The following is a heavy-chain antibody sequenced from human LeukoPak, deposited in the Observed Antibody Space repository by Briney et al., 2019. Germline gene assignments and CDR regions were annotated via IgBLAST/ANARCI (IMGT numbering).Heavy chain of an antibody. CDR3: ARDWSYRCFDY. J-gene: IGHJ4*02. CDR2: IGSDNKP. CDR1: GFTFSAYA. Sequence: PGGSLRLSCEASGFTFSAYAMTWVRQAPGKGLEWVSSIGSDNKPHYSESVKGRFAISRDNSKNTLYLQMNSLRAEDTAVYYCARDWSYRCFDYWGQGTLVTVSS. D-gene: IGHD3-10*01. V-gene: IGHV3-23*01.